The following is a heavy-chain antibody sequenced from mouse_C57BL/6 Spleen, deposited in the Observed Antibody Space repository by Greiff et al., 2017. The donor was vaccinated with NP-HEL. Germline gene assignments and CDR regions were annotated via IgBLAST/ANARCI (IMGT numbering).Heavy chain of an antibody. D-gene: IGHD2-12*01. CDR2: INPSSGYT. Sequence: VQLQQSGAELAKPGASVKLSCKASGYTFTSYWMHWVKQRPGQGLEWIGYINPSSGYTKYNQKFKDKATLTADISSSTAYMQLSSLTYEDSAVYYCAREGVVTTRTWFAYWGQGTLVTVSA. V-gene: IGHV1-7*01. J-gene: IGHJ3*01. CDR3: AREGVVTTRTWFAY. CDR1: GYTFTSYW.